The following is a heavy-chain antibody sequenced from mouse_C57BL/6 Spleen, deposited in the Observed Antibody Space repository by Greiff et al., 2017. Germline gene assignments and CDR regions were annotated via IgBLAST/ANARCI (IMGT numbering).Heavy chain of an antibody. Sequence: EVKLEESGGGLVQPGGSMKLSCAASGFTFSDAWMDWVRQSPEKGLEWVAEIRNKANNHATYYAESVKGRFTISRDDSKSSVYLQINSLRAEDTGIYDWTRYYGSSDWYFDVWGTGTTVTVSS. D-gene: IGHD1-1*01. V-gene: IGHV6-6*01. CDR3: TRYYGSSDWYFDV. J-gene: IGHJ1*03. CDR1: GFTFSDAW. CDR2: IRNKANNHAT.